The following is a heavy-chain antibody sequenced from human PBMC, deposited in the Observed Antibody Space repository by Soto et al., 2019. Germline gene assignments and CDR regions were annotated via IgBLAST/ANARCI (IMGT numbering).Heavy chain of an antibody. D-gene: IGHD3-3*01. CDR1: GFTFSSYA. V-gene: IGHV3-30-3*01. CDR3: QRYEVRGGPGGDFFFDY. CDR2: ISYDGSNN. J-gene: IGHJ4*02. Sequence: QVQLVESGGGVVQPGRSLRLSCAASGFTFSSYAMHWVRQAPGKGLEWVAVISYDGSNNYYADSVKGRFTISRDSSKTTLYVQMSCPGAEDRAVYSWQRYEVRGGPGGDFFFDYWGQGTLVTVSS.